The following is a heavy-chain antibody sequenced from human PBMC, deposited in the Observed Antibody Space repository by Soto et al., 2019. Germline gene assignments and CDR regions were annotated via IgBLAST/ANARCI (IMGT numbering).Heavy chain of an antibody. Sequence: GGSLRLSCAASGFTFSNAWMSWVRQAPGKGLEWVGRIKSKTDGGTTDYAAPVKGRFTISRDNSKNTLYLQMNSLRAEDTAVYYCAKDLWPQWCYFPTGPARIFNRCGAFDIWGQGTMVTVSS. CDR1: GFTFSNAW. J-gene: IGHJ3*02. V-gene: IGHV3-15*01. CDR2: IKSKTDGGTT. D-gene: IGHD2-15*01. CDR3: AKDLWPQWCYFPTGPARIFNRCGAFDI.